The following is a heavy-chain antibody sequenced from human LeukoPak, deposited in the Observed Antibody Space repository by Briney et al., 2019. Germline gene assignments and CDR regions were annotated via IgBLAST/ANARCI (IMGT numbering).Heavy chain of an antibody. D-gene: IGHD6-19*01. Sequence: SLRPSCAASGFPSSLYAMHWVRQAPGSWLGWVGVISASGKVTHFIHSVWGRFSLPRDNSRKTQSLQMNSLRVEDTGIYYCARELAVVGQCDFDHLGQGTLVTVSS. CDR3: ARELAVVGQCDFDH. CDR1: GFPSSLYA. V-gene: IGHV3-30*10. J-gene: IGHJ4*02. CDR2: ISASGKVT.